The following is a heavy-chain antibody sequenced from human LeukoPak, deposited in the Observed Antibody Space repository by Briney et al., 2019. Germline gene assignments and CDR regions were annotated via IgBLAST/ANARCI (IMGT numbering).Heavy chain of an antibody. Sequence: ASVKVSCKASGYTFTGYYIHWVRQAPGQGLEWMGWISTYNVNTNYTQKLQGRVTMTTDTSTSTAYMELRSLRSDDTAVYYCARDQYYDSKGWFDPWGQETLVTVSS. CDR3: ARDQYYDSKGWFDP. CDR2: ISTYNVNT. D-gene: IGHD3-22*01. V-gene: IGHV1-18*04. CDR1: GYTFTGYY. J-gene: IGHJ5*02.